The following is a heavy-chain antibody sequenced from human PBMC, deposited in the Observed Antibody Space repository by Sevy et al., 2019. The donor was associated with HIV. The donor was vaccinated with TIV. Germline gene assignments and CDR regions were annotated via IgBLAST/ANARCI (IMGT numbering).Heavy chain of an antibody. Sequence: GESLKISCKGSGYSFTSYWIGWVRQMPGKGLEWMGIIYPGDSDTRYSPSFQGQVTISAAKSISTAYLRWSGLKASDTAMYYCARLSGSYSLDYWGQGTLVTVSS. CDR2: IYPGDSDT. V-gene: IGHV5-51*01. CDR1: GYSFTSYW. D-gene: IGHD1-26*01. J-gene: IGHJ4*02. CDR3: ARLSGSYSLDY.